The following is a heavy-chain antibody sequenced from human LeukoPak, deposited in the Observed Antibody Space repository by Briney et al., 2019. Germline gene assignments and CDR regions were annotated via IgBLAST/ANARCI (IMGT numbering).Heavy chain of an antibody. D-gene: IGHD6-6*01. J-gene: IGHJ4*02. Sequence: ASVKVSCKASGYTFTSYGISWVRQAPGQGLEWMGWISAYNGNTNYAQKLQGRVTMTTDTSTSTAYMELRSLRSDDTAVYYCARDSIAARPSAKALDYWGQGTLVTVSS. CDR2: ISAYNGNT. CDR3: ARDSIAARPSAKALDY. CDR1: GYTFTSYG. V-gene: IGHV1-18*01.